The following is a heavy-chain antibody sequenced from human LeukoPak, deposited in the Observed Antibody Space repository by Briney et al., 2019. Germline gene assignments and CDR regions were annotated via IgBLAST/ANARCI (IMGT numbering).Heavy chain of an antibody. J-gene: IGHJ3*02. CDR2: MNPNSGNT. CDR3: ARFLEWSLDAFDI. CDR1: GYTFTSYD. Sequence: ASVRVSCKASGYTFTSYDINWVRQATGRGLEWMGWMNPNSGNTGYAQKFQGRVTITRNTSISTAYMELSSLRSEDTAVYYCARFLEWSLDAFDIWGQGTMVTVSS. D-gene: IGHD3-3*01. V-gene: IGHV1-8*03.